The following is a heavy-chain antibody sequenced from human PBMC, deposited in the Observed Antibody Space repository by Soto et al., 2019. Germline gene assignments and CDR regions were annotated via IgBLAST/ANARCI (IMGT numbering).Heavy chain of an antibody. CDR1: GYTFTSYG. V-gene: IGHV1-18*04. Sequence: ASVKVSCKASGYTFTSYGISWVRQAPGQGLEWMGWISAYNGNTNYAQKLQGRVTMTTDTSTSTAYMELRSLRSDDTAVYYCVRVVVVAAPGGYYYGLDIWGQGTTVTVSS. CDR2: ISAYNGNT. J-gene: IGHJ6*02. D-gene: IGHD2-15*01. CDR3: VRVVVVAAPGGYYYGLDI.